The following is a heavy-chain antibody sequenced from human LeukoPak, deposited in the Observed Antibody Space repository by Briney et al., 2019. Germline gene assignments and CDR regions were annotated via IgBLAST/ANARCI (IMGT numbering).Heavy chain of an antibody. CDR3: AKGVLGYCSGGSCYFDDAFDI. CDR1: GFTFSSYA. J-gene: IGHJ3*02. D-gene: IGHD2-15*01. V-gene: IGHV3-23*01. CDR2: ISGSGGST. Sequence: GGSLRLSCAASGFTFSSYAMSWVRQAPGKGLEWVSAISGSGGSTYYADSVKGRFTISRDNSKNTLYLQMNSLRAEDTAVYYCAKGVLGYCSGGSCYFDDAFDIWGRGTMVTVSS.